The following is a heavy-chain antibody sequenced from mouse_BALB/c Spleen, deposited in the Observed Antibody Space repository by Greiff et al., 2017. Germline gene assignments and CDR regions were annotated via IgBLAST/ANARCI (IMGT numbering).Heavy chain of an antibody. V-gene: IGHV1-37*01. CDR1: GYSFTGYF. D-gene: IGHD2-4*01. Sequence: AQLKESGPELVKPGASVKISCKASGYSFTGYFMNWVKQSHGKSLEWIGRINPYNGDTFYNQKFKGKATLTVDKSSSTAHMELLSLTSEDSAVYYCGRGDYDGEDAMDYWGQGTSVTVAS. J-gene: IGHJ4*01. CDR3: GRGDYDGEDAMDY. CDR2: INPYNGDT.